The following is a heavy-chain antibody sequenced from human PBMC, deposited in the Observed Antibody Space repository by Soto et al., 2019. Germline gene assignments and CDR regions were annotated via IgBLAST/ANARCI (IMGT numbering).Heavy chain of an antibody. V-gene: IGHV1-8*01. CDR3: ARALGFAYRSSWYAMDV. D-gene: IGHD6-13*01. J-gene: IGHJ6*02. CDR1: GDDFTSYD. CDR2: MNPNSGNT. Sequence: QVQLVQSGAEVKKPGASVKVSCKASGDDFTSYDINWVRQATGQGLEWMAWMNPNSGNTGYAQKFQGRVTMTRDTSISTAYMELSSLRSEDTAVYYCARALGFAYRSSWYAMDVWGQGTTVTVSS.